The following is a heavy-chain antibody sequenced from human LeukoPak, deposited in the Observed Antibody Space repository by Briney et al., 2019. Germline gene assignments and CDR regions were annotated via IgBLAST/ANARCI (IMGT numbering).Heavy chain of an antibody. CDR2: IYYSGST. V-gene: IGHV4-39*01. J-gene: IGHJ6*03. CDR1: VGSISSSSYY. D-gene: IGHD3-9*01. CDR3: ARLVVHEVWLGSYYYYMDV. Sequence: SETLSLTCTVSVGSISSSSYYWGWIRQPPGKWLEWLGSIYYSGSTYYNPSLKSRVTISVDTSKNQFSLKLSSVTAADTAVYYRARLVVHEVWLGSYYYYMDVWGKGTTVTISS.